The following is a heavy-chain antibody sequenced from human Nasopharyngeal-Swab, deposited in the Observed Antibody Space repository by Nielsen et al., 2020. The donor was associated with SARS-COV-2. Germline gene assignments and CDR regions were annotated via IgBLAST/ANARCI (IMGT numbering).Heavy chain of an antibody. CDR2: IRSKAYGGTT. D-gene: IGHD3-9*01. V-gene: IGHV3-49*03. CDR1: GFTFGDYA. CDR3: TRFRPPYYDILTGSSPTYYSDY. J-gene: IGHJ4*02. Sequence: GGSLRLSCTASGFTFGDYAMSWFRQAPGKGLEWVGFIRSKAYGGTTEYAASVKGRFTISRDDSKSIAYLQMNSLKTEDTAVYYCTRFRPPYYDILTGSSPTYYSDYWGQGTLVTVSS.